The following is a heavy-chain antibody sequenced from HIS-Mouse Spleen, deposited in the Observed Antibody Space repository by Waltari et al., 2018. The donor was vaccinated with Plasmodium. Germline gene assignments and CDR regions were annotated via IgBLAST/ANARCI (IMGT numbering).Heavy chain of an antibody. Sequence: QVQLQQWGAGLLKPSETLSLTCAVYGGSFSGYYCSWVRPPPGKGLEWIGEINHSGSTNYNPSLKSRVIISVDTSKNQFSLKLSSVTAADTAVYYCARVTSSGVYWYFDLWGRGTLVTVSS. D-gene: IGHD3-3*01. CDR2: INHSGST. J-gene: IGHJ2*01. CDR3: ARVTSSGVYWYFDL. V-gene: IGHV4-34*01. CDR1: GGSFSGYY.